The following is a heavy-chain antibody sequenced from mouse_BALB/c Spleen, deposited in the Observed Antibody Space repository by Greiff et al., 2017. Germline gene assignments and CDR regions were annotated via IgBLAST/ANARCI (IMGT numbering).Heavy chain of an antibody. CDR3: ARGRIYYGSEFAY. CDR1: GFTFSSYA. D-gene: IGHD1-1*01. J-gene: IGHJ3*01. Sequence: EVHLVESGGGLVKPGGSLKLSCAASGFTFSSYAMSWVRQTPEKRLEWVAAISSGGSTYYPDSVKGRFTISRDNDRNILYLQMSSLRSEDTAMYYCARGRIYYGSEFAYWGQGTLVTVSA. CDR2: ISSGGST. V-gene: IGHV5-6-5*01.